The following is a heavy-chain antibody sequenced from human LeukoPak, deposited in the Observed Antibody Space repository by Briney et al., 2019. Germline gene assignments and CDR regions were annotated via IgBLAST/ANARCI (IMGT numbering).Heavy chain of an antibody. Sequence: ASVKVSCKVSGYTLTELSMHWVRQAPGKGLEWMGGFDPEDGERIYAQKFQGRVTMTEDTSTDTAYMELSSLRSEDTAVYYCATCQNQKWELYAFDIWGQGTMVTVSS. CDR3: ATCQNQKWELYAFDI. V-gene: IGHV1-24*01. CDR1: GYTLTELS. J-gene: IGHJ3*02. D-gene: IGHD1-26*01. CDR2: FDPEDGER.